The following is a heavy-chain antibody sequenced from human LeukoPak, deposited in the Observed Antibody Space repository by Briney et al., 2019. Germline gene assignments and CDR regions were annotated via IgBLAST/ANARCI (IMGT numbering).Heavy chain of an antibody. CDR2: ISYAGTVT. Sequence: GGSLRLSCEASGFTFRTYGMHWVRQAPGKGLEWVAVISYAGTVTYYADSVKGRFTISRDNSNNVLYLQMNSLRVEDAAVYYCTKEGRASGSSFSGWFDPWGQGTLVTVSS. J-gene: IGHJ5*02. CDR1: GFTFRTYG. V-gene: IGHV3-30*18. CDR3: TKEGRASGSSFSGWFDP. D-gene: IGHD3-10*01.